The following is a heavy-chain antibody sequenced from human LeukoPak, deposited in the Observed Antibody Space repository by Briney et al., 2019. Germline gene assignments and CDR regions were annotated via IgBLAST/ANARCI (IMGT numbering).Heavy chain of an antibody. CDR2: INPSVRST. V-gene: IGHV1-46*01. CDR1: GYTFTRYY. J-gene: IGHJ4*02. D-gene: IGHD4-11*01. Sequence: ASVKVSYKESGYTFTRYYMHWGRQAPGEGVERMGIINPSVRSTTYSQKFPGTLTMTRDPSTSTVYMELSSLRSEDTAVYYCATDHYSSFVHYFDYWGQGTLVTVSS. CDR3: ATDHYSSFVHYFDY.